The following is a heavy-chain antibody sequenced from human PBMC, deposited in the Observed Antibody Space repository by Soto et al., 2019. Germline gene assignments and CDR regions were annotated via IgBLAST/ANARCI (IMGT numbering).Heavy chain of an antibody. Sequence: QVQLVQSGPEVKKPGASVKVSCKTSGYTFTTYGISWVRQAPGQVLEWMGWITTDKGKTTYAQKFQGRVTMTTDTSTSTDYMELRSLRSDDTAVYYGATRSPAFDYWGQGTLVTVSS. CDR1: GYTFTTYG. V-gene: IGHV1-18*01. J-gene: IGHJ4*02. CDR3: ATRSPAFDY. CDR2: ITTDKGKT.